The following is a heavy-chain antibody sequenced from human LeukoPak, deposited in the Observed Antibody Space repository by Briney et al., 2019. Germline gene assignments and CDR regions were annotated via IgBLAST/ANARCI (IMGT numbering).Heavy chain of an antibody. CDR1: GGSFSGYY. D-gene: IGHD3-10*01. V-gene: IGHV4-34*01. CDR3: ARQHLRSGFGETDYYYYMDV. CDR2: INHSGST. J-gene: IGHJ6*03. Sequence: PSETLSLTCAVYGGSFSGYYWSWIRQPPGKGLEWIGEINHSGSTNYNPSLKSRVTISVDTSKNQFSLKLSSVTAADTAVYYCARQHLRSGFGETDYYYYMDVWGKGTTVTVSS.